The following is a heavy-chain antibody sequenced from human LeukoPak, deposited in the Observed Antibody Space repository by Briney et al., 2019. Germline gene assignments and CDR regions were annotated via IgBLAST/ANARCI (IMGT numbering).Heavy chain of an antibody. CDR2: IDRNGDST. V-gene: IGHV3-20*04. CDR3: TKDQTSGISGPFDS. D-gene: IGHD6-13*01. CDR1: GFTFDDYG. Sequence: GGSLRLSCAASGFTFDDYGMSWVRQAPGKGLEWVSGIDRNGDSTGYADSVEGRFTISRDNAKNSLFLQMNSLKTEDTALYYCTKDQTSGISGPFDSWGQGALVTVSS. J-gene: IGHJ5*01.